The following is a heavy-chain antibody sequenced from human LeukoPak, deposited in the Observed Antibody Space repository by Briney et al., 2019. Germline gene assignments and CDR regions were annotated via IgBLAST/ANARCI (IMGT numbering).Heavy chain of an antibody. Sequence: VASVKVSCKASGYTFTGYYMHWVRQAPGQGLEWMGWINPNSGGTNYAQKFQGRVTMTRDTSISTAYMELSRLRSDDTAVYYCARVAVVVVPAAIEPYYYMDVWGKGTTVTVSS. V-gene: IGHV1-2*02. CDR3: ARVAVVVVPAAIEPYYYMDV. CDR1: GYTFTGYY. CDR2: INPNSGGT. J-gene: IGHJ6*03. D-gene: IGHD2-2*01.